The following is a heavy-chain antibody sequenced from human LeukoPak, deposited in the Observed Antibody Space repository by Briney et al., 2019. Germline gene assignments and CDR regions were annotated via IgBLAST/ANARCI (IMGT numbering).Heavy chain of an antibody. CDR2: ISGSGGST. J-gene: IGHJ4*02. CDR1: GFTVSSIY. V-gene: IGHV3-23*01. D-gene: IGHD1-26*01. CDR3: AKSLTQELLGFSR. Sequence: GGSLRLSCAASGFTVSSIYMSWVRQAPGKGLEWVSAISGSGGSTYYADSVKGRFTISRDNSKNTLYLQMNSLRAEDTAVYYCAKSLTQELLGFSRWGQGTLVTVSS.